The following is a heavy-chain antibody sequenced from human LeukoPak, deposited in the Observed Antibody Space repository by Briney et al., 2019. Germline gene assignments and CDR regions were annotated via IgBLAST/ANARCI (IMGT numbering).Heavy chain of an antibody. Sequence: SVKVSCKASGGTFSSYAISWVRQAPGQGLEWMGGIIPIFGTANYAQKFQGRVTITTDESTGTAYMELSSLRSEDTAVYYCARDGRSSSADFFDYWGQGTLVTVSS. D-gene: IGHD6-6*01. V-gene: IGHV1-69*05. CDR3: ARDGRSSSADFFDY. CDR1: GGTFSSYA. CDR2: IIPIFGTA. J-gene: IGHJ4*02.